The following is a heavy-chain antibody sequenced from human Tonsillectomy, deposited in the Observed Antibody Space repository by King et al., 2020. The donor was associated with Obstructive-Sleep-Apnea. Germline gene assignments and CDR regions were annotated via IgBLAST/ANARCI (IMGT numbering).Heavy chain of an antibody. D-gene: IGHD3-22*01. CDR3: ARVPAYYDSSGLWYSDL. CDR1: GYTFTSYA. Sequence: QLVQSGAEVKKPGASVKVSCKASGYTFTSYAIHWVRQAPGQRLEWMGWINAGNGNTEYSQKFQGRGTITRHTSANTAYMELSNLRSEDTAVYYWARVPAYYDSSGLWYSDLWGRGTLVTVSS. V-gene: IGHV1-3*01. J-gene: IGHJ2*01. CDR2: INAGNGNT.